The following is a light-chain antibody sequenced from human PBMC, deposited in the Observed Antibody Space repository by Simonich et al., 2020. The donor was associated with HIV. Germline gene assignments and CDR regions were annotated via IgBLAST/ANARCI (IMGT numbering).Light chain of an antibody. V-gene: IGLV1-44*01. J-gene: IGLJ2*01. CDR1: NSNIGSNT. Sequence: QSVLTQPPSASGTPGQRVTISCSGSNSNIGSNTVNWYQQLPGTAPKPLSYRNNQRPSGVPDRVFGSKSGTAASLAISGLQSEDEADYYCAAWDDSLNGHVIFGGGTKLTVV. CDR2: RNN. CDR3: AAWDDSLNGHVI.